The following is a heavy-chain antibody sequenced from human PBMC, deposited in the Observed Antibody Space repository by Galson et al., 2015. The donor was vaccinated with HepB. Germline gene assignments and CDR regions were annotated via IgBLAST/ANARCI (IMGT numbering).Heavy chain of an antibody. V-gene: IGHV1-3*01. CDR2: INAGNGNT. J-gene: IGHJ4*02. CDR3: ARDRIAVAGILFY. Sequence: SCAASGSTFTSYAMHWVRQAPGQRLEWMGWINAGNGNTKYSQKFQGRVTITRDTSASTAYMELSSLRSEDTAVYYCARDRIAVAGILFYWGQGTLVTVSS. CDR1: GSTFTSYA. D-gene: IGHD6-19*01.